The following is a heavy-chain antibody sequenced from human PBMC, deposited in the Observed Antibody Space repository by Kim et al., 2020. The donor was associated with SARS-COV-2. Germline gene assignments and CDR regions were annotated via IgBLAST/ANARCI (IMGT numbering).Heavy chain of an antibody. CDR3: AKHLHVTSVTCYCYFVL. V-gene: IGHV3-23*05. D-gene: IGHD3-10*01. J-gene: IGHJ2*01. CDR2: IFGSGSGT. CDR1: GFTFSNYA. Sequence: GGSLRLSCVASGFTFSNYAMSWVRQTPGKGLEWVSGIFGSGSGTYYADSVKGRLTISRDNSKNILYLQMSKLRAEHTAVYYCAKHLHVTSVTCYCYFVLWGRGPLVALSS.